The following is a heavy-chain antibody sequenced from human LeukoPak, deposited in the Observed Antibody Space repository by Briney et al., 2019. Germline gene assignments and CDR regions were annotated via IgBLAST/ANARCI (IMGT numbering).Heavy chain of an antibody. CDR2: ISDGGDNT. CDR3: AKFEGALLGNYYMDV. Sequence: GGPLSLSSAVSGFPFSDFAMSWVRQAPGKGLEWVSTISDGGDNTYFADSVKGRFTISRDNSKNTLFLQMVSLRAEDTAVYYCAKFEGALLGNYYMDVWGKGTTVTVSS. J-gene: IGHJ6*03. V-gene: IGHV3-23*01. CDR1: GFPFSDFA.